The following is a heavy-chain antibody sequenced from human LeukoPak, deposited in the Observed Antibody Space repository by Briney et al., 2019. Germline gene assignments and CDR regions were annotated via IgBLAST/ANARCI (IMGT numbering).Heavy chain of an antibody. J-gene: IGHJ4*02. CDR2: IKQDGSEK. CDR1: GFTSSTYW. Sequence: GGSLRLSCAASGFTSSTYWMSWVRQAPGKGLERVANIKQDGSEKYYVDSVKGRFTISRDNAKNSLYLQMNSLRAEDTAGYYCARDRGSSGWYEFDYWGQGTLVTAAS. CDR3: ARDRGSSGWYEFDY. D-gene: IGHD6-19*01. V-gene: IGHV3-7*01.